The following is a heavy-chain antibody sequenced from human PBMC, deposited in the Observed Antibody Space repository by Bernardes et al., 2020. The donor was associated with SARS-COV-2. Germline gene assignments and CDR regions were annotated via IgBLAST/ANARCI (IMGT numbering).Heavy chain of an antibody. V-gene: IGHV3-9*01. J-gene: IGHJ4*02. CDR2: ISWNSGSI. CDR3: AKDGTPSYSSSWYSIDY. Sequence: GGSLRLSCAASGFTFDDYAMHWVRQAPGKGLEWVSGISWNSGSIGYADSVKGRFTISRDNAKNSLYLQMNSLRAEDTALYYCAKDGTPSYSSSWYSIDYWGQGTLVTVSS. D-gene: IGHD6-13*01. CDR1: GFTFDDYA.